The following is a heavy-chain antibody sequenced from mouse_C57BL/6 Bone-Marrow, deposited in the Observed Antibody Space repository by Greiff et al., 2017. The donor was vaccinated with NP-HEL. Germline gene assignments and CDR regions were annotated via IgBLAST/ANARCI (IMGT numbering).Heavy chain of an antibody. Sequence: VQLQQSGPELVKPGASVKMSCKASGYTFTDYNMHWVKQSHGKSLEWIGYINPNNGGTSYNQKFKGKATLTVNKSSSTAYMELRSLTSEDSAVYYCARWYYYGSSPWFAYWGQGTLVTVSA. CDR2: INPNNGGT. CDR1: GYTFTDYN. CDR3: ARWYYYGSSPWFAY. D-gene: IGHD1-1*01. V-gene: IGHV1-22*01. J-gene: IGHJ3*01.